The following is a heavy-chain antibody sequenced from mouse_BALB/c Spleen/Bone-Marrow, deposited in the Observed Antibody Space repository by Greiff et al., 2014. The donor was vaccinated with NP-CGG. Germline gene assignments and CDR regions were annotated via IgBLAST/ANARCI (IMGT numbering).Heavy chain of an antibody. CDR1: GYTFTNYW. CDR3: ATRAYDSSYGFAY. V-gene: IGHV1-7*01. CDR2: INPSTGYT. D-gene: IGHD1-1*01. J-gene: IGHJ3*01. Sequence: VQRVESGAELAKPGASVKMSCKASGYTFTNYWMHWVKQRPGQGLEWIGYINPSTGYTAYNQKFKDKATLTADKSSSTACMQLSSLTSEDSAVFYCATRAYDSSYGFAYWGQGTLVTVSA.